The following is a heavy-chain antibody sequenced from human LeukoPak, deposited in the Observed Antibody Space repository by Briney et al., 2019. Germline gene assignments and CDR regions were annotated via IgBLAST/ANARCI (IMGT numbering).Heavy chain of an antibody. CDR1: GFTLTTYS. V-gene: IGHV3-48*01. CDR2: ISISSSTI. CDR3: ANPGYSSGWYASSWLKDY. J-gene: IGHJ4*02. D-gene: IGHD6-19*01. Sequence: GGSLRLSCAASGFTLTTYSMNWVRQAAGKGLEWVSYISISSSTIYYADSVKGRFTISRDNSKNTLYLQMNSLRAEDTAVYYCANPGYSSGWYASSWLKDYWGQGTLVTVSS.